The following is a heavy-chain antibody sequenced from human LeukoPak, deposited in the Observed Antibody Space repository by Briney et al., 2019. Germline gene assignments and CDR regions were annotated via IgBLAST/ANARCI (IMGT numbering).Heavy chain of an antibody. CDR2: ISGSGDNT. CDR3: AKDRWGSCLGDY. D-gene: IGHD3-16*01. J-gene: IGHJ4*02. Sequence: PPRCLRLACAASAFTFTSYATSWVRQAPRKGLEWVSTISGSGDNTYYADSVKGRFTILRDNSKNTLYLQMNSLRAEDTAVYYCAKDRWGSCLGDYWGQGTLVTVSS. CDR1: AFTFTSYA. V-gene: IGHV3-23*01.